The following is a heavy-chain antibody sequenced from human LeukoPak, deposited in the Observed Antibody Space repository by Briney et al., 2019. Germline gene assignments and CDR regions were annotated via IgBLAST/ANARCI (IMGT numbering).Heavy chain of an antibody. J-gene: IGHJ4*02. CDR3: AKAPQAPTGYSSSWYYFDY. V-gene: IGHV3-21*04. D-gene: IGHD6-13*01. CDR2: ISSGSNYI. CDR1: GFTFSGYS. Sequence: PGGSLRLSCAASGFTFSGYSMNWVRQAPGKGLEWVSYISSGSNYIFDADSVKGRFTISRDNSKNTLYLQMNSLRAEDTAVYYCAKAPQAPTGYSSSWYYFDYWGQGTLVTVSS.